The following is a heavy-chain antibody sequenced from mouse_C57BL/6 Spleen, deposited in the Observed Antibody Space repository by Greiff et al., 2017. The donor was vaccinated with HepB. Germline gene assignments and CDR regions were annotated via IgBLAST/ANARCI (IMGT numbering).Heavy chain of an antibody. V-gene: IGHV7-3*01. CDR1: GFTFTDYY. CDR3: ARYQTTVVAPHFDY. CDR2: IRNKANGYTT. Sequence: EVQGVESGGGLVQPGGSLSLSCAASGFTFTDYYMSWVRQPPGKALEWLGFIRNKANGYTTEYSASVKGRFTISRDNSQSILYLQMNALRAEDSATYYCARYQTTVVAPHFDYWGQGTTLTVSS. D-gene: IGHD1-1*01. J-gene: IGHJ2*01.